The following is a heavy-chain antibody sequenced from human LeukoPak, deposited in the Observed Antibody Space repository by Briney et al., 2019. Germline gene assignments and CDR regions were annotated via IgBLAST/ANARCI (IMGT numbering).Heavy chain of an antibody. CDR2: ISGSGDST. CDR1: GFTFSSYA. CDR3: AIPVATLGYAFDI. J-gene: IGHJ3*02. Sequence: GGSLRLSCAASGFTFSSYAMSWVRQAPGKGLEWVSAISGSGDSTYYADSVKGRFTISRDNSKNTLYLQMNSLRAEDTAVYYCAIPVATLGYAFDIWGQGTMVTVSS. D-gene: IGHD5-12*01. V-gene: IGHV3-23*01.